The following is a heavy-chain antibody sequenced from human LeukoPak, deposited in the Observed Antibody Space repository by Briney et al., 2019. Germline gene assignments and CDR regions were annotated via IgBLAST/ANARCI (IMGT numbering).Heavy chain of an antibody. CDR2: INHSGST. Sequence: PSETLSLTCAVYGGSFSGYYWSWIRQPPGKGLEWIGEINHSGSTNYNPSLKSRVTISVDTSKNQFSLKLSSVTAADTAVYYCARGRRVGPYYYDSSGYYQKAKPTFDYWGQGTLVTVSS. V-gene: IGHV4-34*01. D-gene: IGHD3-22*01. CDR3: ARGRRVGPYYYDSSGYYQKAKPTFDY. CDR1: GGSFSGYY. J-gene: IGHJ4*02.